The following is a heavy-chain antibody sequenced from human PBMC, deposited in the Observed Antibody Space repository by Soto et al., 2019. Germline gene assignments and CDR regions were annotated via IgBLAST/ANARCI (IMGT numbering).Heavy chain of an antibody. D-gene: IGHD2-15*01. CDR2: ISSSSITI. Sequence: PGGSLRLSCAASGLTFNTSSMNWVRQAPGKGLEWVSYISSSSITIHYTDSVMGRFTISRDNAKNSLYLQMNSLRAEDTAVYYCAKDHCSGGSCYYYYVMDLRGQGSSVTVSS. J-gene: IGHJ6*02. V-gene: IGHV3-48*01. CDR3: AKDHCSGGSCYYYYVMDL. CDR1: GLTFNTSS.